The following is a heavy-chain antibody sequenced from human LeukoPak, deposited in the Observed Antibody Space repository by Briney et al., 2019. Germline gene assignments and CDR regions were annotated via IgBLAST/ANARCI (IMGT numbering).Heavy chain of an antibody. CDR1: GGSITTTNYY. V-gene: IGHV4-39*02. J-gene: IGHJ4*01. D-gene: IGHD7-27*01. CDR2: VYYRGNT. Sequence: SETLSLTCTVSGGSITTTNYYWAWIHQPPGERLQWIGSVYYRGNTYSNPSLESRITMSVDTSKNQFSLRLTSVTAADTALYYCARDTVPPRNATEQKTGTYYWGLGTLVTVSS. CDR3: ARDTVPPRNATEQKTGTYY.